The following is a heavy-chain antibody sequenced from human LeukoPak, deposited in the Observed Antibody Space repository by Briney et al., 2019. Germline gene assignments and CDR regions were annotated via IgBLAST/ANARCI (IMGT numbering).Heavy chain of an antibody. CDR2: IGSSTTYI. CDR1: EFTFSTYS. V-gene: IGHV3-21*01. D-gene: IGHD3-10*01. J-gene: IGHJ4*02. Sequence: PGGSLRLSCAASEFTFSTYSMNWVRQAPGKGLEWVSSIGSSTTYIYYADSVKGRFTISRDNAKNSLYLQMNSLRAEDTAVYYCASSGGGWAYFDYWGQGTLVTVSS. CDR3: ASSGGGWAYFDY.